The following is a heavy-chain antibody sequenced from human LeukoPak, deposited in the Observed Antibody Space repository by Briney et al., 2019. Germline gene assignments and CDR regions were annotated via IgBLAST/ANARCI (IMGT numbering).Heavy chain of an antibody. Sequence: SETLSLTCTVSGGSISSSSYYWGWIRQPRGKGLEWIGSIYYSGSTYYNPSLKSRVTISVDTSKNQFSLKLSSVTAADTAVYYCARALYAAGYSSGWYPYWGQGTLVTVSS. CDR1: GGSISSSSYY. D-gene: IGHD6-19*01. CDR3: ARALYAAGYSSGWYPY. J-gene: IGHJ4*02. V-gene: IGHV4-39*07. CDR2: IYYSGST.